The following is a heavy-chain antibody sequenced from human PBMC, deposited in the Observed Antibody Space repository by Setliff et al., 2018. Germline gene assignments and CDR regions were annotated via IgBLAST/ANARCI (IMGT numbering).Heavy chain of an antibody. CDR2: IYYSGST. J-gene: IGHJ4*02. Sequence: PSETLSLTCTVSGGSISSSSYYWGWIRQPPGKGLEWIGSIYYSGSTHYTPALKSRVTISVDTSKNQFSLKLNSVTAADTAVYYCARDLHGYNYFDYWGQGTLVTVSS. CDR1: GGSISSSSYY. V-gene: IGHV4-39*07. D-gene: IGHD5-12*01. CDR3: ARDLHGYNYFDY.